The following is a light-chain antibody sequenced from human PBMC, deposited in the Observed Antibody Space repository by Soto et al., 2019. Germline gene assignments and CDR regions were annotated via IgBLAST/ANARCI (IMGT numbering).Light chain of an antibody. CDR1: SSNIGSNH. J-gene: IGLJ2*01. CDR3: AAWDDSRYGVV. CDR2: RSD. Sequence: VLTQSPSASGTPGQRVIIACSGSSSNIGSNHVNWYRHLPGAAPKLLIFRSDQRPSGVPDRFSGSKSGTTASLAISGLQSGDEADYYCAAWDDSRYGVVFGGGTQLTVL. V-gene: IGLV1-44*01.